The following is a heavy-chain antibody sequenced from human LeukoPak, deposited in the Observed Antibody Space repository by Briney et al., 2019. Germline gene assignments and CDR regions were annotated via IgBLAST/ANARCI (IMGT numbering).Heavy chain of an antibody. V-gene: IGHV4-39*01. CDR3: ARHWEQLLENWFDP. CDR2: IYYSGST. J-gene: IGHJ5*02. D-gene: IGHD2-2*01. Sequence: SETLSLTCTVSGGSISSSSYYWGWIRQPPGKGLEWIGSIYYSGSTYYNPSLKSRVTISVDTSKNQFSLKLSSVTAADTAVYYCARHWEQLLENWFDPWGQGTLVTVSS. CDR1: GGSISSSSYY.